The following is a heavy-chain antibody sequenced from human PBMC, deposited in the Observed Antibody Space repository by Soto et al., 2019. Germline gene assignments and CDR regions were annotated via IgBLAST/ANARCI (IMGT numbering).Heavy chain of an antibody. D-gene: IGHD7-27*01. CDR1: GFAFSSSV. CDR2: ITVRGDGT. CDR3: VTSRAGDFDY. J-gene: IGHJ4*02. V-gene: IGHV3-23*01. Sequence: EVQLLESGGDLVQPGGSLRLSCAASGFAFSSSVMGWVRQAPGKGLEWVSTITVRGDGTFYADSVKGRFSISSDNSENTLSLQMNGLRPDDTATYYCVTSRAGDFDYWGQGTLVTVSS.